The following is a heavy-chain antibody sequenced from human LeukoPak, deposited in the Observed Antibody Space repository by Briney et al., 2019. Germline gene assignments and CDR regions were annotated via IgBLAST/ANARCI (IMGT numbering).Heavy chain of an antibody. CDR1: GGSISSSSFY. CDR3: ARDHQYYYYCFDV. Sequence: LETLSLTCTVSGGSISSSSFYWAWIRQPPGKGLEWIGSIYYSGNTYYNPSLKSRVTISLDTSKNQFSLKVNSVTAADTALYYCARDHQYYYYCFDVWGQGTMGTVSS. V-gene: IGHV4-39*07. D-gene: IGHD2/OR15-2a*01. J-gene: IGHJ3*01. CDR2: IYYSGNT.